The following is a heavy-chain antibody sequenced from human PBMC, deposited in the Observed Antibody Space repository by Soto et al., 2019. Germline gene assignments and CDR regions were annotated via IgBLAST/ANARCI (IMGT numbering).Heavy chain of an antibody. CDR2: ISGSDDST. CDR3: AKRSSSSTFDY. CDR1: GFTFSSYA. V-gene: IGHV3-23*01. Sequence: EVQLLESGGGLVQPGESLRLSCAASGFTFSSYAMSWVRQAPGKGVEWVSVISGSDDSTYYADSVKGRFTISRANSKNTLYLQMTRLRAEDTAVYYCAKRSSSSTFDYWGQGTLVTVSS. D-gene: IGHD6-6*01. J-gene: IGHJ4*02.